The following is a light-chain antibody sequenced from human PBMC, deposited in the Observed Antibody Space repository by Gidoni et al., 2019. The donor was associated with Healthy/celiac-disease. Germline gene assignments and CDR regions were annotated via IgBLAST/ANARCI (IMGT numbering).Light chain of an antibody. V-gene: IGKV1-39*01. J-gene: IGKJ4*02. CDR1: QSISSY. CDR3: QQSDNTFT. Sequence: DIQMTQSPSSLSASVGDRVTITCRASQSISSYLNWYQQKPGKAPKLLIYAASSLQRGVPSRCSGSGAGKDITITISSLQAEDLATDYRQQSDNTFTFGGGTKVEIK. CDR2: AAS.